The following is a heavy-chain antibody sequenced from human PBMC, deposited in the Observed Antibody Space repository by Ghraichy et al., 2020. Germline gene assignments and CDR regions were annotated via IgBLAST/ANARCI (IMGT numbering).Heavy chain of an antibody. CDR3: ARHWDTYDFWSGYYGPVDY. Sequence: SETLSLTCTVSGGSISSSSYYWGWIRQPPGKGLEWIGSIYYSGSTYYNPSLKSRVTISVDTSKNQFSLKLSSVTAADTAVYYCARHWDTYDFWSGYYGPVDYWGQGTLVTVSS. CDR1: GGSISSSSYY. D-gene: IGHD3-3*01. J-gene: IGHJ4*02. CDR2: IYYSGST. V-gene: IGHV4-39*01.